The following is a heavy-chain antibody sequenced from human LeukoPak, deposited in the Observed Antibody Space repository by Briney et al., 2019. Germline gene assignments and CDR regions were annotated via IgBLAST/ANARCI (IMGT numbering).Heavy chain of an antibody. Sequence: SETLSLTYTVSGGSISSYYWSWIRQPPGKALEWIGYIYYSGSTNYNPSLKSRVTISVDTSKNQFSLKLSSVTAADTAVYYCARGHYYYGSGSYYGSDYWGQGTLVTVSS. CDR1: GGSISSYY. D-gene: IGHD3-10*01. CDR3: ARGHYYYGSGSYYGSDY. CDR2: IYYSGST. V-gene: IGHV4-59*01. J-gene: IGHJ4*02.